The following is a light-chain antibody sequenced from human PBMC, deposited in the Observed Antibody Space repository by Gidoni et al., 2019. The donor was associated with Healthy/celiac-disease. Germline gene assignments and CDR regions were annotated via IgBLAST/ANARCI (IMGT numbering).Light chain of an antibody. CDR3: QTWGTGVV. CDR2: INSDGSH. V-gene: IGLV4-69*01. CDR1: SDHINYA. J-gene: IGLJ2*01. Sequence: QLVLPQSPSASASLGASVKLTCTLSSDHINYAIAWHQQQPEKGPRFLMKINSDGSHIKGGGIPDRFSGSRSGAERYLSISSLQSEDEADYYCQTWGTGVVFGGGTKLTVL.